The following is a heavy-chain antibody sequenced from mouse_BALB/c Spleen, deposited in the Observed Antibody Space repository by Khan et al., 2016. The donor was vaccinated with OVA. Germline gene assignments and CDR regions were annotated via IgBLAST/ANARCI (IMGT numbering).Heavy chain of an antibody. CDR1: GYTLKNYG. J-gene: IGHJ4*01. Sequence: QSGGGKGGPELKKHGETVKIYCKDSGYTLKNYGMNWVKQAPGKGLKWMGWINTYTGEPTYADDFNGRFAFSLETSASTAYLQINNLKNEDTATXFCARPPYFSYAMDNWGQGTSVTVSS. V-gene: IGHV9-3-1*01. D-gene: IGHD2-10*01. CDR2: INTYTGEP. CDR3: ARPPYFSYAMDN.